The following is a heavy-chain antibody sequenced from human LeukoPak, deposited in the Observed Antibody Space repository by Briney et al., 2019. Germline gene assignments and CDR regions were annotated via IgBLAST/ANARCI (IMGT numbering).Heavy chain of an antibody. Sequence: PGGSLRLSCAASGFTFDDYAMHWVRHAPGKGLEWASGISWNSGSIGYADSVKGRFTISRDNAKNSLYLQMNSLRAEDTALYYCAKDSDYMITFGGVIVIGTFDYWGQGTLVTVSS. CDR2: ISWNSGSI. CDR3: AKDSDYMITFGGVIVIGTFDY. V-gene: IGHV3-9*01. CDR1: GFTFDDYA. J-gene: IGHJ4*02. D-gene: IGHD3-16*02.